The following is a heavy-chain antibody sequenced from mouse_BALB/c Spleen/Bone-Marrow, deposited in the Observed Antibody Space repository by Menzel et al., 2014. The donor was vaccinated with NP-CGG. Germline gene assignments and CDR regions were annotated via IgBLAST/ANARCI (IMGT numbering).Heavy chain of an antibody. J-gene: IGHJ4*01. CDR1: GFTFSSYG. D-gene: IGHD2-4*01. CDR3: ARDTMITYYYAMDY. CDR2: ISSGGSYT. V-gene: IGHV5-6*01. Sequence: EVQLVESGGDSVKPGGSLKLSCAASGFTFSSYGMSWVRQTPDKRLEWVATISSGGSYTYYPDSVKGRFTISRDNAKNTLYLQMSSLKSEDTAMYYCARDTMITYYYAMDYWGQGTSVTVSS.